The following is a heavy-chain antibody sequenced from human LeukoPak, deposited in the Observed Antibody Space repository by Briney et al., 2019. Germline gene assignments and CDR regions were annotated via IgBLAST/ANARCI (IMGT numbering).Heavy chain of an antibody. CDR2: IYYSGST. Sequence: ASETLSLTCTVSGGSISSSSYYWGWIRQPPGKGLEWIGSIYYSGSTYYNPSLKSRVTISVDTSKNQFSLKLSSVTAADTAVYYCARLSLGGGSFDYWGQGTLVTVSS. CDR3: ARLSLGGGSFDY. J-gene: IGHJ4*02. V-gene: IGHV4-39*07. CDR1: GGSISSSSYY. D-gene: IGHD1-26*01.